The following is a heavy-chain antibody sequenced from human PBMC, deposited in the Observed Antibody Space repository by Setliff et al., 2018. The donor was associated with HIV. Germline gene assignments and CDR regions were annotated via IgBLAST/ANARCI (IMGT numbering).Heavy chain of an antibody. CDR1: GYTFTSYG. CDR3: VKARVDGDYYYYYYMDV. CDR2: ISAYNGIA. J-gene: IGHJ6*03. D-gene: IGHD4-17*01. V-gene: IGHV1-18*01. Sequence: ASVKVSCKASGYTFTSYGISWVRQAPGQGLEWMGWISAYNGIANYAQKFQGRVTITADKSTSTAYMELSSLRAEDTAVYYCVKARVDGDYYYYYYMDVWGKGTTVTVSS.